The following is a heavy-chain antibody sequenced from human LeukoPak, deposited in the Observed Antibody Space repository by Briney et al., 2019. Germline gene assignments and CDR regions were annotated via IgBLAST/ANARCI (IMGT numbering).Heavy chain of an antibody. V-gene: IGHV3-48*03. CDR1: GFTFSSYE. D-gene: IGHD3-16*01. Sequence: GGSLRLSCAAFGFTFSSYEMNWVPQAPGNGVEWVSYISSSGSTIFSADCVKGQFTISRDNAKNSLYPQMNSLRAEDTAVYYCARGGAHGSWGQGTLVTVSS. CDR2: ISSSGSTI. J-gene: IGHJ5*02. CDR3: ARGGAHGS.